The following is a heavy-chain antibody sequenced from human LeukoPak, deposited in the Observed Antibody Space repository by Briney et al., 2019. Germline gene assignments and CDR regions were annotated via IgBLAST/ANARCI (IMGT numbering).Heavy chain of an antibody. D-gene: IGHD6-13*01. J-gene: IGHJ4*02. CDR3: ARVDSSSPPDY. CDR1: GFTFDDYA. Sequence: GGSLRLSCAASGFTFDDYAMHWVRQAPGKGLEWVSGISWNSGSIGYADSVKGRFTISRDNAKNSLYLQMNSLRAEDTAVYYCARVDSSSPPDYWGQGTLVTVSS. V-gene: IGHV3-9*01. CDR2: ISWNSGSI.